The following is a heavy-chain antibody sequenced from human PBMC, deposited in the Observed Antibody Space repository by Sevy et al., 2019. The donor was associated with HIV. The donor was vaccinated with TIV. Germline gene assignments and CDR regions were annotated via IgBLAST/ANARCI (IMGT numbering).Heavy chain of an antibody. D-gene: IGHD5-18*01. J-gene: IGHJ4*02. CDR3: GSPGGYRYGSLLDN. Sequence: ASVKVSCKASGYTFTDYFMHWVRQAPGHRLEWMAWINPHSGDTKCAQKFQGRFTVTRDTSIRTVYMELIRLRVDDTAVYYCGSPGGYRYGSLLDNWGQGTLVTVSS. V-gene: IGHV1-2*02. CDR2: INPHSGDT. CDR1: GYTFTDYF.